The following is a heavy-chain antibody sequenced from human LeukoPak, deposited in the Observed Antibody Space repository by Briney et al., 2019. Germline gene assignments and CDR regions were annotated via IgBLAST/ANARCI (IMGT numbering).Heavy chain of an antibody. V-gene: IGHV1-46*01. J-gene: IGHJ4*02. D-gene: IGHD3-3*01. CDR1: GYTFTSYY. Sequence: ASVKVSCKASGYTFTSYYMHWVRQAPGQGLEWMGIINPSGGSTSYAQKFQGRVTMTRDTSISTAYMELSRLRSDDTAVYYCARSPIFGVGSRIDYWGQGTLVTVSS. CDR3: ARSPIFGVGSRIDY. CDR2: INPSGGST.